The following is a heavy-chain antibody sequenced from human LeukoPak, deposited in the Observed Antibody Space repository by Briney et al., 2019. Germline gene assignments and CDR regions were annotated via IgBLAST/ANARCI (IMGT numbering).Heavy chain of an antibody. CDR1: GYSISTGYY. J-gene: IGHJ3*02. Sequence: SETLSLTCTVSGYSISTGYYWDWIRQPPGKGLEWIGSIYHSGSTYYNPSLKSRVTISVDTSKNQFSLKLSSVTAADTAVYYCAREGWIQLWGAFDIWGQGTMVTVSS. CDR3: AREGWIQLWGAFDI. D-gene: IGHD5-18*01. CDR2: IYHSGST. V-gene: IGHV4-38-2*02.